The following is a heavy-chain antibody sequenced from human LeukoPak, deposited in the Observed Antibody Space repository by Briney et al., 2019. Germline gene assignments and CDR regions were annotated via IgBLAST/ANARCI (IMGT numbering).Heavy chain of an antibody. Sequence: PGGSLRLSCAASGFTFSRNWMHWVRQAPGKGLVWVSRISSDGSSTTYADSVKGRFIISRDNAKNTLYLQMNSLRVEDTAVYYCVRESEYFDWLLGYWGQGTLVTVSS. J-gene: IGHJ4*02. D-gene: IGHD3-9*01. CDR2: ISSDGSST. CDR1: GFTFSRNW. CDR3: VRESEYFDWLLGY. V-gene: IGHV3-74*01.